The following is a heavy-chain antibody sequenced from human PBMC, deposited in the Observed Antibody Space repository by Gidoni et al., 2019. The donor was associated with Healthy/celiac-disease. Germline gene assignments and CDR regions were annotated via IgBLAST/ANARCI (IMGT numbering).Heavy chain of an antibody. V-gene: IGHV3-33*01. Sequence: QVQLVESGGGVVQPGRSLRLSCAASGFTFSSYGMHWVRQAPGKGLEWVAVIWYDGSNKYYADSVKGRFTISRDNSKNTLYLQMNSLRAEDTAVYYCARARSSYGDYTPFDYWGQGTLVTVSS. CDR1: GFTFSSYG. J-gene: IGHJ4*02. CDR2: IWYDGSNK. CDR3: ARARSSYGDYTPFDY. D-gene: IGHD4-17*01.